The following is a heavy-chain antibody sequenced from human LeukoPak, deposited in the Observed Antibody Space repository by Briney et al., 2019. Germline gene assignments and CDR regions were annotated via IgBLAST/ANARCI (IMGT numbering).Heavy chain of an antibody. V-gene: IGHV3-53*01. D-gene: IGHD3-10*01. Sequence: GGSLRLSCAASGFTVSSNYMSWVRQAPGKGLEWVSVIYSGGSTYYADSVKGRFTISRDNSKNTLYLQMNSLRVEDTAVYYCARGAGSGSLPFGYWGQGTLVTVSS. CDR3: ARGAGSGSLPFGY. CDR2: IYSGGST. J-gene: IGHJ4*02. CDR1: GFTVSSNY.